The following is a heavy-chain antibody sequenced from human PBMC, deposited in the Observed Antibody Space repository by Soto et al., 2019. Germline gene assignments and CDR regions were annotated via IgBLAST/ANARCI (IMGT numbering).Heavy chain of an antibody. CDR3: ASAYSGYDSDY. Sequence: SVKVSCKASGGTFSSYTISWVRQAPGQGLEWMGRIIPILGIANYAQKFQGRVTITADKSTSTAYMELSSLRSEDTAVYYCASAYSGYDSDYWGQGTLVTVSS. CDR2: IIPILGIA. V-gene: IGHV1-69*02. D-gene: IGHD5-12*01. CDR1: GGTFSSYT. J-gene: IGHJ4*02.